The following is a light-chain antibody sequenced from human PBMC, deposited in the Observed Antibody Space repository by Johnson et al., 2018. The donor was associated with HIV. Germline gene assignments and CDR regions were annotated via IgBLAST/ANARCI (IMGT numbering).Light chain of an antibody. J-gene: IGLJ1*01. CDR2: ENK. Sequence: QSVLTQPPSVSAAPGQKVTISCSGSSSNIGNNYVSWYQQLPGTSPKLLIYENKARPSGIPDRFSGSKSATSATLAITGLQTGDEADYYCGTWDSSLYAYVFGTGTKVTAL. CDR3: GTWDSSLYAYV. CDR1: SSNIGNNY. V-gene: IGLV1-51*01.